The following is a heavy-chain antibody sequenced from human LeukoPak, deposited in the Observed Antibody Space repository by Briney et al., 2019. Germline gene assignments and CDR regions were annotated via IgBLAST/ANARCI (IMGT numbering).Heavy chain of an antibody. J-gene: IGHJ4*02. Sequence: GGSLRLSCAASGFTFSNYWMSWVRQAPGKGLEWVANIRQDGSEKYYVDSMRGRFTVSRDNAKNSLYLQMSSLRAEDTAVYYCARSTAGLDYWGQGTLVTVSS. D-gene: IGHD1-1*01. CDR3: ARSTAGLDY. CDR1: GFTFSNYW. V-gene: IGHV3-7*01. CDR2: IRQDGSEK.